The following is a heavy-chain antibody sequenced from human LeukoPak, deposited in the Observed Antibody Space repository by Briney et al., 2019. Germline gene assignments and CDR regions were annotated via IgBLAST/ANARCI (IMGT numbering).Heavy chain of an antibody. CDR1: DASIVESSYY. CDR3: ATGGPYYYDSSGPKNWFDP. Sequence: KTSETLSLTCTVSDASIVESSYYWGWIRQSPGKGLEWIVSISNSGSTHYNPSLESRVSISIDPSRNQFSLKLNSVTAADTAVYYCATGGPYYYDSSGPKNWFDPWGQGTLVTVSS. V-gene: IGHV4-39*07. J-gene: IGHJ5*02. D-gene: IGHD3-22*01. CDR2: ISNSGST.